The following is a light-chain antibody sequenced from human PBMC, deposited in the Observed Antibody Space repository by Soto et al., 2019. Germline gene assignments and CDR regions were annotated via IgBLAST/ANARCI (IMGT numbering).Light chain of an antibody. CDR1: SSDVGRYNI. CDR3: CSYAGSSTYV. CDR2: EGS. J-gene: IGLJ1*01. Sequence: SVLPQPASVSGSPGQSITISCTGTSSDVGRYNIVSWYQQHPGKAPKLMIYEGSKRPSGVSNRFSGSKSGNTASLTISGLQAEDEADYYCCSYAGSSTYVFGTGTKVTVL. V-gene: IGLV2-23*01.